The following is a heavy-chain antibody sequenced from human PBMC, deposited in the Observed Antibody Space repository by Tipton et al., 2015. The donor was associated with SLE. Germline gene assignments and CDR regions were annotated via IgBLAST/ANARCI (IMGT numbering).Heavy chain of an antibody. Sequence: GSLRLSCAASGFTVSSYYMSWVRQAPGKGLEWVSVIFTGPTTYYADSVKGRFTISRDNSKNMVYLQMNSLRAEDTAVYYCVRHDSGWRLGPENWGQGTLVTVSS. CDR3: VRHDSGWRLGPEN. CDR2: IFTGPTT. D-gene: IGHD5-12*01. CDR1: GFTVSSYY. V-gene: IGHV3-53*01. J-gene: IGHJ4*02.